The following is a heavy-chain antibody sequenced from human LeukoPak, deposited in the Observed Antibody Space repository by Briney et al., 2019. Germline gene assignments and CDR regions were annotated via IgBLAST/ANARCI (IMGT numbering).Heavy chain of an antibody. CDR2: IVSNGGTT. CDR3: AKDPYRASSGLVDY. J-gene: IGHJ4*02. D-gene: IGHD5-12*01. CDR1: GFTFSSYA. Sequence: PGGSLRLSCSTSGFTFSSYAMHWVRQAPGRGLEYVAAIVSNGGTTYYADSVKGRFTISRDNSKNTLYLQMNSLRAEDTAVYYCAKDPYRASSGLVDYWGQGTLVTVSS. V-gene: IGHV3-64*04.